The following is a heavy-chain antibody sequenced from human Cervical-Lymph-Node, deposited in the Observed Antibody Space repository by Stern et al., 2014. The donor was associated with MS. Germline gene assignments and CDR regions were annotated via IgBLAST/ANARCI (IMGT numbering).Heavy chain of an antibody. J-gene: IGHJ4*02. Sequence: QLVQSGPEVRKPGTSVKVSCTASGFTFNNSAVQWVRQARGQHLEWIVWIVVGSGNTIYAQQFQERVTISRDMSTSTAYMALSSLRSEDTAVYYCATGILGATPLFAHWGQGSLVTVSS. CDR2: IVVGSGNT. V-gene: IGHV1-58*01. D-gene: IGHD1-26*01. CDR3: ATGILGATPLFAH. CDR1: GFTFNNSA.